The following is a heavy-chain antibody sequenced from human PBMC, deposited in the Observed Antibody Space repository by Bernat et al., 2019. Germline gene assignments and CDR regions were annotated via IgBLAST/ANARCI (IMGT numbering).Heavy chain of an antibody. CDR1: GFTFSTYG. V-gene: IGHV3-23*01. D-gene: IGHD1-14*01. CDR2: ISGSGAST. CDR3: ARHGAGSNHYHYGMDV. Sequence: EVQLLESGGGLVQAGGSLRLSCAASGFTFSTYGMTWVRLAPGKGLEWVSSISGSGASTFYVDSVKGRFTISRDNSKNTVSLQMTSLRADDTAVYYCARHGAGSNHYHYGMDVWGQGTTVTVSS. J-gene: IGHJ6*02.